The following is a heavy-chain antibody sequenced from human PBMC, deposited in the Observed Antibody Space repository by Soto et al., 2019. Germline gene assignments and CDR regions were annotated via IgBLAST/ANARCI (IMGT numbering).Heavy chain of an antibody. D-gene: IGHD7-27*01. Sequence: GGSLRLSCAASGFTVSSNYMSWVRQAPGKGLEWVSVIYCGGSTYYADSVKGRFTITRDNFKNTLHLQMNSLRADDAAVCYCASCRLGGYFDDWGQGTMVTVSS. CDR1: GFTVSSNY. CDR3: ASCRLGGYFDD. V-gene: IGHV3-66*02. J-gene: IGHJ4*02. CDR2: IYCGGST.